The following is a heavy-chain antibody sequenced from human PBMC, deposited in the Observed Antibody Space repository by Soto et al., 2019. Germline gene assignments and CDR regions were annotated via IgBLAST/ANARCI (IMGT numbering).Heavy chain of an antibody. Sequence: GGSLRLSCAASGFTFSDYYMSWIRQAPGKGLEWVSYISSSGSTIYYADSVKGRFTISRDNAKNSLYLQMNSLRAEDTAVYYCARSRRWYQLLTDYWGQGTLVTVSS. J-gene: IGHJ4*02. V-gene: IGHV3-11*01. CDR1: GFTFSDYY. D-gene: IGHD2-2*01. CDR3: ARSRRWYQLLTDY. CDR2: ISSSGSTI.